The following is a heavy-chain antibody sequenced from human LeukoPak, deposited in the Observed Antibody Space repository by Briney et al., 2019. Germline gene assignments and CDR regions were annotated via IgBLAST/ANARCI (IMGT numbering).Heavy chain of an antibody. Sequence: GGSLRLSCAASGVTFSSYEMNWVRQAPGKGLEWVSYISSSGSTIYYADSVKGRFTISRDNAKNSLYLQMNSLRAEDTAVYYCAIQLCSRGGTFDYWGQGTLVTVSS. CDR2: ISSSGSTI. CDR1: GVTFSSYE. D-gene: IGHD5-18*01. J-gene: IGHJ4*02. CDR3: AIQLCSRGGTFDY. V-gene: IGHV3-48*03.